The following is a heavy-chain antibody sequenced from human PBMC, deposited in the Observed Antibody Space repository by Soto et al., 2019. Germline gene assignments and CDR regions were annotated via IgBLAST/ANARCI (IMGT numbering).Heavy chain of an antibody. D-gene: IGHD3-3*01. CDR1: GCSISSGGYY. V-gene: IGHV4-31*03. Sequence: KPXETLSLTCTVSGCSISSGGYYWSWIRQHPGKGLEWIGCIYYSGSTYYNPSLKSRVTISVDTSKNQFSLKLSSVTAADTAVYYCARSPGRNPYDFWSGYYPAFPGLYGMDAWGQGTTVTVSS. CDR3: ARSPGRNPYDFWSGYYPAFPGLYGMDA. CDR2: IYYSGST. J-gene: IGHJ6*02.